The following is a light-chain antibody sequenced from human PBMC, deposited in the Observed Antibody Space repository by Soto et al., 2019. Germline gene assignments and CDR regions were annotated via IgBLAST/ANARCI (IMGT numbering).Light chain of an antibody. J-gene: IGKJ2*01. CDR1: QSVRSN. Sequence: EMVMTQSPATLSVSPGERATLSCRASQSVRSNLAWYQQKRGQAPRLLIYGASTRATGIPARFSGSGSGTEFTLTISSLQSEDFEVYYCQQYNNWPPYTFGQGTKLEIK. V-gene: IGKV3-15*01. CDR3: QQYNNWPPYT. CDR2: GAS.